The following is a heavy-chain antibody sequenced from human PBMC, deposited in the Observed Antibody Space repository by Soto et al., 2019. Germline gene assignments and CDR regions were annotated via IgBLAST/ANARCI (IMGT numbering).Heavy chain of an antibody. D-gene: IGHD2-2*02. CDR1: GGTFSSYA. CDR2: IIPIFGTA. CDR3: VQSGGCCYTPGHYYSGMDV. J-gene: IGHJ6*01. V-gene: IGHV1-69*12. Sequence: QVQLVQSGAEVKKPGSSVKVSCKASGGTFSSYAISWVRQAPVQGLDWMGGIIPIFGTANYAQKLQGRVTITADETKLTAYMELSSLRSEDTAVYYCVQSGGCCYTPGHYYSGMDVWGQGTTVTVSS.